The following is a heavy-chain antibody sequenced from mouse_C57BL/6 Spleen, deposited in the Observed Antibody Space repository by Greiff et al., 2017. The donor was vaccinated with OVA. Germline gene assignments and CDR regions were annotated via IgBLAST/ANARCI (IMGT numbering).Heavy chain of an antibody. V-gene: IGHV5-6*01. J-gene: IGHJ2*01. CDR2: ISSGGSYT. CDR3: ASANGAGFDY. CDR1: GFTFSSYG. Sequence: EVKLQQSGGDLVKPGGSLKLSCAASGFTFSSYGMSWVRQTPDKRLEWVATISSGGSYTYYPDSVKGRFTISRDNAKNTLYLQMSSLKSEDTAMYYCASANGAGFDYWGQGTTLTVSS.